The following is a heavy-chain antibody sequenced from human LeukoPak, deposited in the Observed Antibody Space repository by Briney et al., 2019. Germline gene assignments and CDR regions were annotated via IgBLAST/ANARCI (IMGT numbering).Heavy chain of an antibody. CDR1: GYTFTSYY. J-gene: IGHJ4*02. CDR2: INPSAGST. V-gene: IGHV1-46*01. D-gene: IGHD3-22*01. CDR3: ARGDYYDSSGYSHTDY. Sequence: ASVKVSCKACGYTFTSYYIHWVRQAPGQGLEWMGIINPSAGSTSYAQKFQGRVTMTRDTSTNTVYMELSSLRSEDTAVYYCARGDYYDSSGYSHTDYWGQGTLVTVSS.